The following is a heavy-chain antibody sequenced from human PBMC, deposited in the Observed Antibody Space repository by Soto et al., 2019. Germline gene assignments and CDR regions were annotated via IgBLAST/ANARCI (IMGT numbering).Heavy chain of an antibody. J-gene: IGHJ6*02. V-gene: IGHV3-30*18. D-gene: IGHD6-13*01. CDR2: ISYDGSNK. CDR3: AKDQLPRSSSWYRYYYYYGMDV. CDR1: GFTFSSYG. Sequence: QVQLVESGGGVVQPGRSLRLSCAASGFTFSSYGMHWVRQAPGKGLEWVAVISYDGSNKYYADSVKGRFTISRDNSKNTLYLQMNSLRAEDTAVYYCAKDQLPRSSSWYRYYYYYGMDVWGQGTTVTVSS.